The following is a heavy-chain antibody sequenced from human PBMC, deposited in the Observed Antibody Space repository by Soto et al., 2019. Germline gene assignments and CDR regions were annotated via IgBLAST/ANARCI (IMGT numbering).Heavy chain of an antibody. CDR1: GLSVTANY. J-gene: IGHJ3*02. D-gene: IGHD5-18*01. Sequence: ESGGGLIQPGGSLRLICAASGLSVTANYMTWVRQAPGKGLEWLSIIYRGGGTYYADSLKGRAIISRDGSRNMVFLQMNSLTAEDAGVYYCARRDDSETFDIWGRGTAVNVSS. V-gene: IGHV3-53*01. CDR3: ARRDDSETFDI. CDR2: IYRGGGT.